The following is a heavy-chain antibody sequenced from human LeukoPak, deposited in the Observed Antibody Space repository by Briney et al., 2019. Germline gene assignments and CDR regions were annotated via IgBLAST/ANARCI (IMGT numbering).Heavy chain of an antibody. D-gene: IGHD3-10*01. CDR2: IWYDGSRK. J-gene: IGHJ3*02. V-gene: IGHV3-33*01. CDR1: GFTFSSYG. CDR3: ARYSGSGALGSFDI. Sequence: GGSLRLSCAASGFTFSSYGMHWVRQAPGKGLEWVAVIWYDGSRKYYADSVQGRFTISRDNSKNTLYLQMNSLRAEDTAVYYCARYSGSGALGSFDIWGQGTMVTVSS.